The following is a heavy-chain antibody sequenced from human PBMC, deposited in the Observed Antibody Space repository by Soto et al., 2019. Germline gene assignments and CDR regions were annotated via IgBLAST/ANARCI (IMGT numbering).Heavy chain of an antibody. CDR2: ISWNSGSI. CDR3: ARDWSYYYYGMDV. J-gene: IGHJ6*02. CDR1: GFTFDDSA. Sequence: GGSLRLSCAASGFTFDDSAMHWVRQAPGKGLEWVSGISWNSGSIDYADSVKGRFTISRDNAKNSLYLQMNSLRDEDTAVYYCARDWSYYYYGMDVWGQGTTVTVSS. V-gene: IGHV3-9*01.